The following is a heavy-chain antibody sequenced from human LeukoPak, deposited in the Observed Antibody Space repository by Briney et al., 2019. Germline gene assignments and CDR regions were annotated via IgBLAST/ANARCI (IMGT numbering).Heavy chain of an antibody. Sequence: PGGSLRLSCAASGFTFSDYYMSWIRQAPGKGLEWVSYISSSSSYTNYADSVKGRFTISRDNAKNSLYLQMNSLRAEDTAVYYCASGYCTNGVCYPFDYWGQGTLVTVSS. J-gene: IGHJ4*02. CDR3: ASGYCTNGVCYPFDY. CDR1: GFTFSDYY. D-gene: IGHD2-8*01. V-gene: IGHV3-11*06. CDR2: ISSSSSYT.